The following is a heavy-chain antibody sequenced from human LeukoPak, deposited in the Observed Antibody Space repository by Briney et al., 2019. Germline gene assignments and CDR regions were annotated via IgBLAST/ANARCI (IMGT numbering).Heavy chain of an antibody. CDR3: ARCTGGGSCYGVRY. V-gene: IGHV1-18*01. Sequence: ASVKVSCKASGYTFTSYGISWVRQAPGQGLEWMGWISAYDGNTNYAQKLQGRVTMTTDTSTSTAYTELRSLRSDDTAVYYCARCTGGGSCYGVRYWGQGTLVTVSS. D-gene: IGHD2-15*01. CDR2: ISAYDGNT. CDR1: GYTFTSYG. J-gene: IGHJ4*02.